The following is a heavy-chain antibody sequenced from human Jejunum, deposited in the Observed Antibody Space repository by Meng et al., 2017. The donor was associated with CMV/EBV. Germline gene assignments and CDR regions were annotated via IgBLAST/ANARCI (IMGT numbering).Heavy chain of an antibody. Sequence: ASIFPFNSCGMTWVRQAPGKGLEWVALIWYDGSYKYYGDSVTGRFTISRDNSKNTLYLDLDSLRAEDTAVYYCAKEGSVYYSGLDVWGQGTTVTVSS. CDR1: IFPFNSCG. J-gene: IGHJ6*02. CDR2: IWYDGSYK. V-gene: IGHV3-33*06. D-gene: IGHD5/OR15-5a*01. CDR3: AKEGSVYYSGLDV.